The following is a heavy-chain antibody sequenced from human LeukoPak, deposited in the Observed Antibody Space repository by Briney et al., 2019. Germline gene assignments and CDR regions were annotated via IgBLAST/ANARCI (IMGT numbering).Heavy chain of an antibody. CDR1: RFTFSSYA. Sequence: PGGSLRLSCAASRFTFSSYAMSWVRQAPGKGLEWVSAISDSGGSTYYADSVKGRFTISRDNSKNTLYLQMNSLRAEDTAVYYCAKDNFRYCSSTSCYVRVYFLHWGQGTLVTVSS. CDR3: AKDNFRYCSSTSCYVRVYFLH. J-gene: IGHJ1*01. V-gene: IGHV3-23*01. D-gene: IGHD2-2*01. CDR2: ISDSGGST.